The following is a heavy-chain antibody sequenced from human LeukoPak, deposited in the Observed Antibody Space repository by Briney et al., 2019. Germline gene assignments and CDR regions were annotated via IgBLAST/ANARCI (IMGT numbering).Heavy chain of an antibody. D-gene: IGHD2-8*01. CDR3: ARGSRLTKTYYYYYYMDV. CDR1: GGSVSSGSYY. J-gene: IGHJ6*03. Sequence: PSETLSLTCTVSGGSVSSGSYYWSWIRQPPCKGLEWIGYSYYSGSTNYNPSLNSRVTISVDTSKNQFSLKLSSVTAADTAVYYCARGSRLTKTYYYYYYMDVWGKGTTVTVSS. V-gene: IGHV4-61*01. CDR2: SYYSGST.